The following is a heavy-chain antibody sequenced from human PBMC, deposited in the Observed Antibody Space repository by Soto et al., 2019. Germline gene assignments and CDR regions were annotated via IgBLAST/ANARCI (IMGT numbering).Heavy chain of an antibody. D-gene: IGHD2-15*01. CDR3: ARQSVVVVVAATHY. J-gene: IGHJ4*02. CDR2: IYNSGST. CDR1: GGSISSSTYY. Sequence: QLQLQESGPGLVKPSETLSLTCTVSGGSISSSTYYWGWIRQPPGKGLEWIGSIYNSGSTYYNPSLKRRITXXVXTXXNQFSLKLSSVTAADTAVYYCARQSVVVVVAATHYWGQGTLVTVSS. V-gene: IGHV4-39*01.